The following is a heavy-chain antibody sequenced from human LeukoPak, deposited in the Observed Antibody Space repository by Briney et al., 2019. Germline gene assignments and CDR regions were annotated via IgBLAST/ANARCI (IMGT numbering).Heavy chain of an antibody. V-gene: IGHV3-53*01. CDR3: ASGSGSYRTPYYYMDV. J-gene: IGHJ6*03. Sequence: GGSLRLSCAASGFTVSSNYMSWVRQAPGKGLEWVSVIYSGGSAYYADSVKGRFTISRDNSKNTLYLQMNSLRAEDTAVYYCASGSGSYRTPYYYMDVWGTGTTVTVSS. CDR1: GFTVSSNY. CDR2: IYSGGSA. D-gene: IGHD3-10*01.